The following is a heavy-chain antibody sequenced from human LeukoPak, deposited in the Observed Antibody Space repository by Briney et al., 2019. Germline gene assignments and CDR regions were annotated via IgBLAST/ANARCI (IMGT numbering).Heavy chain of an antibody. CDR2: IYSGDNT. J-gene: IGHJ4*02. D-gene: IGHD3-3*01. CDR3: ARAPHIQQDFLWSGIGPSDYFDY. Sequence: AGGSLRLSCAASGFSVSINYMTWVRQAPGKGLEWVSTIYSGDNTDYADSVKGRFTISRDNSKNTLYLQMNGLRAEDTAVYYCARAPHIQQDFLWSGIGPSDYFDYWGQGTVVTVSS. V-gene: IGHV3-53*05. CDR1: GFSVSINY.